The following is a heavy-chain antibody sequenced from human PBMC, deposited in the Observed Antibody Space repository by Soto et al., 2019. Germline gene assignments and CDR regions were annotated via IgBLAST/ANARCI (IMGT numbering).Heavy chain of an antibody. CDR3: AKVLIKQLVLDY. V-gene: IGHV3-23*01. Sequence: GGSPRLSCAASGFTFSSYAMSWVRQAPGKGLEWVSAISGSGGSTYYADSVKGRFTISRDNSKNTLYLQMNSLRAEDTAVYYCAKVLIKQLVLDYWGQGTLVTVSS. CDR2: ISGSGGST. CDR1: GFTFSSYA. D-gene: IGHD6-13*01. J-gene: IGHJ4*02.